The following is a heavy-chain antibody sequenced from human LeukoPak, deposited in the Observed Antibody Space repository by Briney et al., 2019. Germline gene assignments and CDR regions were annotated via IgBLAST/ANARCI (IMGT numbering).Heavy chain of an antibody. D-gene: IGHD3-3*01. V-gene: IGHV5-51*01. J-gene: IGHJ4*02. Sequence: GESLKISCKGSGYSFTSYWIGWVRQMPGKGLEWMGIIYPGDSDTRYSPSFQGQVTISADKSISTAYLQWSSLKASDTAMYYCARGRYDFWSGHRRYFDYWGQGTLVTVSS. CDR2: IYPGDSDT. CDR1: GYSFTSYW. CDR3: ARGRYDFWSGHRRYFDY.